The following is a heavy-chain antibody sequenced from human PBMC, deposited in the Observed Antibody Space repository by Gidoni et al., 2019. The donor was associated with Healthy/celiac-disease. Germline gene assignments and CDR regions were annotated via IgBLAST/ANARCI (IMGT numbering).Heavy chain of an antibody. CDR1: GYSFTNYW. CDR2: IFPGYSDT. V-gene: IGHV5-51*01. CDR3: ARQDGYCTSTTCYYYYGMDV. J-gene: IGHJ6*02. D-gene: IGHD2-2*01. Sequence: EVQLVQSGAEVKKPGESLKISCKGSGYSFTNYWIAWVRQMPGKGLEWMWIIFPGYSDTRYSPSFQGQVTISADKSISTAYLQWSSLKASDNAMYYCARQDGYCTSTTCYYYYGMDVWGQGTTVTVSS.